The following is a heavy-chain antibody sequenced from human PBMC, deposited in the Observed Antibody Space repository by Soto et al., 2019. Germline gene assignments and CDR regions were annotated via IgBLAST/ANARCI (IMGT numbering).Heavy chain of an antibody. Sequence: QITLKESGPTLVKPTQTLTLTCSFSGFSLSTTGVAVGWIRQPPGKALECLVLIYWDDDKRYSPSLKSRLTIPRATSKHQVVLTMTDMDPVDTATYYCAHRVDYRGSWNTGYFDYWGQGTLVTVSS. CDR2: IYWDDDK. CDR3: AHRVDYRGSWNTGYFDY. D-gene: IGHD2-15*01. J-gene: IGHJ4*02. V-gene: IGHV2-5*02. CDR1: GFSLSTTGVA.